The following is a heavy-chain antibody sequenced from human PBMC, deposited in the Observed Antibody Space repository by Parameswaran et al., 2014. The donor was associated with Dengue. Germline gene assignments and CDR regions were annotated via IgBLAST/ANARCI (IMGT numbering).Heavy chain of an antibody. V-gene: IGHV4-61*02. Sequence: ASETLSLTCTVSGGSISSGSYYWSWIRQPAGKGLEWIGRIYTSGSTNYNPSLKSRVTISVDTSKNQFSLKLSSVTAADTAVYYCARDRVWFGELLPFDYWGQGTLVTVSS. CDR2: IYTSGST. CDR1: GGSISSGSYY. CDR3: ARDRVWFGELLPFDY. D-gene: IGHD3-10*01. J-gene: IGHJ4*02.